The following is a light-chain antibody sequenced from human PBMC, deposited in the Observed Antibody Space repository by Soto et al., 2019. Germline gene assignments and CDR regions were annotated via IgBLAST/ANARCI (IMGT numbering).Light chain of an antibody. Sequence: QSVLTQPRAVSGSPGQSVTISCAGTNSDLGNHNYVSWFQQHPGKAPKLIIYDVTRRPSGVPDRFSGSQSGNTASLTISGLHTEDEADYYRGAWDSSLSSYVFGTGTKVTVL. CDR1: NSDLGNHNY. V-gene: IGLV2-11*01. J-gene: IGLJ1*01. CDR3: GAWDSSLSSYV. CDR2: DVT.